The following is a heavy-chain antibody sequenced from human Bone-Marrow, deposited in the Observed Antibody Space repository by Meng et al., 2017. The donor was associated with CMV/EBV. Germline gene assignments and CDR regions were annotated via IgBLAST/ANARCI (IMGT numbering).Heavy chain of an antibody. CDR2: INTYSCYT. CDR3: ARVGTYYYGSGSYLDSRRNDYYGMDV. J-gene: IGHJ6*02. D-gene: IGHD3-10*01. Sequence: ASVKVSCKASGYTFTTYGITWVRQAPGLGLEWLGWINTYSCYTNYAQKLQGRVTMTTDTSTSTAYMELRSLRSDDTAVYYCARVGTYYYGSGSYLDSRRNDYYGMDVWGQGTTVTVSS. CDR1: GYTFTTYG. V-gene: IGHV1-18*01.